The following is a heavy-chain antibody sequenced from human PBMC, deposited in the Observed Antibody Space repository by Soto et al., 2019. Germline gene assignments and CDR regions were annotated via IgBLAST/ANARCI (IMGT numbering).Heavy chain of an antibody. CDR2: IHSSGRS. V-gene: IGHV4-59*01. CDR1: GGAFRSYF. Sequence: QVRLRESGPQVVKPSATLSLNCNVSGGAFRSYFWSWIRQSPGKGLEWIGNIHSSGRSNYNPSFKSRVSMSIDPSKNQFSVRLTSVTAADTAVYYCARDDAFDPWGQGILVTVSS. J-gene: IGHJ5*02. CDR3: ARDDAFDP.